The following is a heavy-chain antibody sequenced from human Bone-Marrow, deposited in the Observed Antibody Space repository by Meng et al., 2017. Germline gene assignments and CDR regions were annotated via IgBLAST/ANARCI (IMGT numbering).Heavy chain of an antibody. Sequence: SLIFSCAASGFPFDDYTMHWVRQAPGRGLEWVSLISWDGGSTYYAESVRGRFTISRDNSKNSLYLEMNSLRIEDTALYYCAKDIEGRRHYHGMDVWGLGTTVTVSS. CDR3: AKDIEGRRHYHGMDV. CDR1: GFPFDDYT. J-gene: IGHJ6*02. V-gene: IGHV3-43*01. CDR2: ISWDGGST.